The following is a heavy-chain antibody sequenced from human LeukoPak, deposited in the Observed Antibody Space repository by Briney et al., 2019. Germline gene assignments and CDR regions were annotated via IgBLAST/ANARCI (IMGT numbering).Heavy chain of an antibody. D-gene: IGHD6-19*01. CDR1: GYIFTSYW. Sequence: GESLKISCKGSGYIFTSYWIGWVRQMPGKGLEGMGIINPGDSDTRYSPSFQGQVTVSADKSITTAYLQCSSLKASDTAVYYCARGGTGYSSGCIDYWGQGTLVTVSS. CDR2: INPGDSDT. V-gene: IGHV5-51*01. J-gene: IGHJ4*02. CDR3: ARGGTGYSSGCIDY.